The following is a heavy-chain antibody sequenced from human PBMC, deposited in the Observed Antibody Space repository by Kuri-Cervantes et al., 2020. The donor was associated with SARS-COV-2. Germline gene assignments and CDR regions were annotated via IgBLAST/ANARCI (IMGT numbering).Heavy chain of an antibody. D-gene: IGHD2-15*01. J-gene: IGHJ6*03. CDR2: ISYDGSNK. V-gene: IGHV3-30-3*01. Sequence: LSLTCAASGFTFSSYAMHWVRQAPGKGLEWVAVISYDGSNKYYADSVKGRFTISRDNSKNTLYLQMNSLRAEDTAVYYCARNIGSGKDIYYYYMDVWGKGTTVTVSS. CDR1: GFTFSSYA. CDR3: ARNIGSGKDIYYYYMDV.